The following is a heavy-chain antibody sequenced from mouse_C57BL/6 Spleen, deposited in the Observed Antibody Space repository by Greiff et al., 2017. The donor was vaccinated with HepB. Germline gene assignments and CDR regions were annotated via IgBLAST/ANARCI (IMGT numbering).Heavy chain of an antibody. CDR2: ISSGGDYI. CDR3: TRENWEAAMDY. J-gene: IGHJ4*01. V-gene: IGHV5-9-1*02. D-gene: IGHD4-1*01. CDR1: GFTFSSYA. Sequence: EVMLVESGEGLVKPGGSLKLSCAASGFTFSSYAMSWVRQTPEKRLEWVAYISSGGDYIYYADTVKGRFTISRDNARNTLYLQMSSLKSEDTAMYYCTRENWEAAMDYWGQGTSVTVSS.